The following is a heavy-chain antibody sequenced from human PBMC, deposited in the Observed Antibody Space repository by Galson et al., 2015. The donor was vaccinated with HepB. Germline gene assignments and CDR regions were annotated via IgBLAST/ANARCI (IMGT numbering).Heavy chain of an antibody. V-gene: IGHV1-3*01. CDR1: GYTFTSYA. D-gene: IGHD3-22*01. Sequence: SVKVSCKASGYTFTSYAMHWVRQAPGQRLEWMGWINAGNDNRKYSQKFQDRIIIVLDTSATTAYMELSSLRSEDTAVYYCAREYYFDGSGYYPEGYFDYWGQGTLVTVSS. CDR3: AREYYFDGSGYYPEGYFDY. J-gene: IGHJ4*02. CDR2: INAGNDNR.